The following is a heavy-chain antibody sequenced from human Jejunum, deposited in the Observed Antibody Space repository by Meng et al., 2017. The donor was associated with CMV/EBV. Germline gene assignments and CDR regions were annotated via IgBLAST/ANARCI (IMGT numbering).Heavy chain of an antibody. Sequence: SGGSFSGYYWSWIRQPPETGLEWIGGINHSRGTKYNPSLKSRVTISLDTSKNQFSLNLTSVTAADTALYYCARDPGVGYFYSGTDVWGQGTTVTVSS. D-gene: IGHD1-26*01. CDR2: INHSRGT. V-gene: IGHV4-34*01. CDR1: GGSFSGYY. CDR3: ARDPGVGYFYSGTDV. J-gene: IGHJ6*02.